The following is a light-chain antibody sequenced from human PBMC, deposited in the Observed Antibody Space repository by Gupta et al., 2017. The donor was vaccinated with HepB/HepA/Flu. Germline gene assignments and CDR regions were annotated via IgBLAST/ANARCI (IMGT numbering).Light chain of an antibody. CDR2: NVS. CDR3: SSHITTSTL. Sequence: QSVLTQPASVSGSPGQSITISCTGTRSNIGDYDYVSWYQQYPHRAPKLIIYNVSHRPSGVSVCFSGSKSGNTASLTISGLRPEDEAIYHCSSHITTSTLFGGGTELTV. V-gene: IGLV2-14*03. CDR1: RSNIGDYDY. J-gene: IGLJ2*01.